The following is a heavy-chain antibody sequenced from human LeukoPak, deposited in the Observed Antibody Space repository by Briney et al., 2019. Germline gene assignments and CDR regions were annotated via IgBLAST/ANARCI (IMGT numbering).Heavy chain of an antibody. Sequence: GGSLGLSCAASGFTYSSYWMSWVRQAPGKELEWVANIKQDGSEKYYVDSVKGRFTISRDNAKNSLYLQMNSLRAEDTAVYYCASEGDYGDFYWFDPWGQGTLVTVSS. J-gene: IGHJ5*02. CDR2: IKQDGSEK. CDR1: GFTYSSYW. D-gene: IGHD4-17*01. CDR3: ASEGDYGDFYWFDP. V-gene: IGHV3-7*01.